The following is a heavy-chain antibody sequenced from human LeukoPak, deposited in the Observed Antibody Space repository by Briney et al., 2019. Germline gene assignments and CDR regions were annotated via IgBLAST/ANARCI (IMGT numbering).Heavy chain of an antibody. D-gene: IGHD3-3*01. V-gene: IGHV3-33*06. Sequence: GGSLRLSYAASGFTFSSYGMHWVRQAPGKGLEWVAVIWYDGSNKYYADSVKGRFTISRDNSKNTLYLQMNSLRAEDTAVYYCAKNSIFGVVIPRDAFDIWGQGTMVTVSS. CDR2: IWYDGSNK. CDR3: AKNSIFGVVIPRDAFDI. J-gene: IGHJ3*02. CDR1: GFTFSSYG.